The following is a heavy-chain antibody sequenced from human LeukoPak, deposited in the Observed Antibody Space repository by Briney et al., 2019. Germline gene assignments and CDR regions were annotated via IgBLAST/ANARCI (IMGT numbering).Heavy chain of an antibody. CDR3: AKDFITIFGVVPPYYMDV. V-gene: IGHV3-23*01. CDR2: ISGSGGST. J-gene: IGHJ6*03. CDR1: GFTFSSYA. D-gene: IGHD3-3*01. Sequence: HPGGSLRLSCAASGFTFSSYAMSWVSQAPGKGLEWVSAISGSGGSTYYADSVKGRFTISRDNSKNTLYLQMNSLRAEDTAVYYCAKDFITIFGVVPPYYMDVWGKGTTVTVSS.